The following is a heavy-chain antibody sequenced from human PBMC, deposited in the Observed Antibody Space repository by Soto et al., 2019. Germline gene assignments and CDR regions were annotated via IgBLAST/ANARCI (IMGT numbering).Heavy chain of an antibody. J-gene: IGHJ4*02. V-gene: IGHV4-34*01. CDR1: GGSFNTYY. D-gene: IGHD1-1*01. Sequence: SETLSLTCAVYGGSFNTYYWRWTWIRQPPGKGLEWIGEINHSGSTNYNPSLKSRVTISVDTSKNQFSLKLSSVTAADPAVYHIAGTTEDTGLLNARYYYCGYRGRGTRVTVSS. CDR3: AGTTEDTGLLNARYYYCGY. CDR2: INHSGST.